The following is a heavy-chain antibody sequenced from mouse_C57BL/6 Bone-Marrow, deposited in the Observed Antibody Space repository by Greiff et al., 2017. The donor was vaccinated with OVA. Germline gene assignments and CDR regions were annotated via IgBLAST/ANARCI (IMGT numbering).Heavy chain of an antibody. J-gene: IGHJ2*01. CDR1: GYSFTGYY. Sequence: VQLQQSGPELVKPGASVKISCKASGYSFTGYYMNWVKQSPEKSLEWIGEINPSTGGTTYNQKFKAKATLTVDKSSSTAYMQLKSLTSEDSAVYYCARDLRGTDYWGQGTTLTVSS. V-gene: IGHV1-42*01. CDR2: INPSTGGT. D-gene: IGHD5-1*01. CDR3: ARDLRGTDY.